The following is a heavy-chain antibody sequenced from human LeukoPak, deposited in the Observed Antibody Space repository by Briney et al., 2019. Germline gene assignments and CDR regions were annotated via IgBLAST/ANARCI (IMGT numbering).Heavy chain of an antibody. Sequence: SETLSLTCTVSGGSISSFYWYWIRQPPGKGLEWIGYIYYSGSTNYNPSLKSRATISVDTSKNQFSLKLSSVTAADTAVYYCARVVRNYYGSGSYLENGMDVWGQGTTVTVSS. CDR1: GGSISSFY. CDR3: ARVVRNYYGSGSYLENGMDV. J-gene: IGHJ6*01. V-gene: IGHV4-59*01. CDR2: IYYSGST. D-gene: IGHD3-10*01.